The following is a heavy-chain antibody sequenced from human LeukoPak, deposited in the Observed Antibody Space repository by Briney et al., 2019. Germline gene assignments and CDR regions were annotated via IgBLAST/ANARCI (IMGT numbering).Heavy chain of an antibody. Sequence: ASVKVSCKTSGYTFTTYGLSWVRQARGQGLEWMGWISGHNGNTNYAHKFQGRVSMTTDTPTRTAYMELKSLRSDDTAVYYCVLGDILTGYWAEYFAYWGQGILVTVSS. V-gene: IGHV1-18*01. CDR3: VLGDILTGYWAEYFAY. CDR2: ISGHNGNT. J-gene: IGHJ4*02. D-gene: IGHD3-9*01. CDR1: GYTFTTYG.